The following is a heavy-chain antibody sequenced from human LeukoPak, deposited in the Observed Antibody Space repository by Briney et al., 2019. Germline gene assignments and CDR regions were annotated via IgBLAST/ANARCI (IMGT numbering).Heavy chain of an antibody. Sequence: PGGSLRLSCAASGFTFDDYAMHWVRQAPGKGLEWVSTISNSDGTAYYADSVKGRFTISRDDSENTLSLQMNSLRAEDTAVYYCAKATGYLLWGQGTLVTVSS. CDR3: AKATGYLL. J-gene: IGHJ4*02. CDR2: ISNSDGTA. D-gene: IGHD1-14*01. CDR1: GFTFDDYA. V-gene: IGHV3-23*01.